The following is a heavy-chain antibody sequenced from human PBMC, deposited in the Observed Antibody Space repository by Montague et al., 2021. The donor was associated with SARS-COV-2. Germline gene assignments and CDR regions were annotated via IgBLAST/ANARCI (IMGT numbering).Heavy chain of an antibody. V-gene: IGHV3-23*01. D-gene: IGHD2-15*01. J-gene: IGHJ6*02. CDR2: ISGSGGST. CDR3: AKDSYCSGGSCYHYGMDV. CDR1: GFTFSSYA. Sequence: SLRLSCAASGFTFSSYAMGWVRQAPGKGLEWVSAISGSGGSTYYADSVKGRFTISRDNSKNTLYLQMNSLRAEDTAVYYCAKDSYCSGGSCYHYGMDVWGQGTTVTVSS.